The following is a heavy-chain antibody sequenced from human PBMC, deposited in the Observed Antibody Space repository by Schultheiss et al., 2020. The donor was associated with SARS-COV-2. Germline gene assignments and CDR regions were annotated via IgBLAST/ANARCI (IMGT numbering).Heavy chain of an antibody. Sequence: GESLKISCAASGFTFSSYAMSWVRQAPGRGLVWVSRINGDGSSTSYADSVKGRFTISRDNAKNSLYLQMNSLRAEDTAVYYCAIPLYWGQGTLVTVSS. CDR3: AIPLY. V-gene: IGHV3-74*01. CDR2: INGDGSST. CDR1: GFTFSSYA. J-gene: IGHJ4*02.